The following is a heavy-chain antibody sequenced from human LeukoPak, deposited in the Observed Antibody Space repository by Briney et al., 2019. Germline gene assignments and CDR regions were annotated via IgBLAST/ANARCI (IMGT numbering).Heavy chain of an antibody. CDR3: ARDVANRLVGATRGSRGGTDAFDI. D-gene: IGHD1-26*01. CDR1: GFTFSSYS. J-gene: IGHJ3*02. V-gene: IGHV3-21*01. CDR2: ISSSSSYI. Sequence: GGSLRLSCAASGFTFSSYSMNWVRQAPGKGLEWVSSISSSSSYIYYADSVKGRFTISRDNAKNSLYLQMNSLRAEDTAVYYCARDVANRLVGATRGSRGGTDAFDIWGQGTMVTVSS.